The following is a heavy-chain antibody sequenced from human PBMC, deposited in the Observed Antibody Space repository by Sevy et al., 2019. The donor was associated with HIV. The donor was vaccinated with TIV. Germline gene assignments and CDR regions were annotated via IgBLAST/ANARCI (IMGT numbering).Heavy chain of an antibody. Sequence: GGSLRLSCAASGFTFRNYVMNWVRQPPGKGLEWVSVISDGGGTTYYADSVKGRFTISRDESKSTLYLQVNSLRVEDTAVYFCATRVDGALAALDIWGQGTMVTVSS. CDR3: ATRVDGALAALDI. J-gene: IGHJ3*02. V-gene: IGHV3-23*01. CDR1: GFTFRNYV. D-gene: IGHD3-10*01. CDR2: ISDGGGTT.